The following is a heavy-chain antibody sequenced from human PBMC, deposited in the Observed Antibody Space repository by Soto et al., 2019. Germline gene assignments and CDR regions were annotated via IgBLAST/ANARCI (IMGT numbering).Heavy chain of an antibody. J-gene: IGHJ5*02. CDR2: IYYSGGT. V-gene: IGHV4-59*01. CDR1: GGSISSYY. Sequence: SSETQSLTCTVSGGSISSYYWSWIRQPPGKGLEWIGYIYYSGGTNYNPSLKSRVTISVDTSKNQFSLKLSSVTAADTAVYYCARDTEGKNWFGPWGQGTLVTVSS. CDR3: ARDTEGKNWFGP.